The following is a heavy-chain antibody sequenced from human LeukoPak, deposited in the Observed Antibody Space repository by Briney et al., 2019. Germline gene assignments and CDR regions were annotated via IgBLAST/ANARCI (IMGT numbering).Heavy chain of an antibody. D-gene: IGHD2-2*01. Sequence: GGSLRLSCAASGFTFSTCGMHWVRQAPGKGLEWVTYIRYDGNNKFYADSVKGRFTIPRDNSKNTLYLQMSSLRAEDTALYYCARTVAIERVDYWGQGTLVTVSS. J-gene: IGHJ4*02. CDR1: GFTFSTCG. CDR2: IRYDGNNK. CDR3: ARTVAIERVDY. V-gene: IGHV3-30*02.